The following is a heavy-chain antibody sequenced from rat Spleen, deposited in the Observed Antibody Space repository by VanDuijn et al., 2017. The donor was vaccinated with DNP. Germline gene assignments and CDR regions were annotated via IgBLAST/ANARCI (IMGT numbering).Heavy chain of an antibody. CDR2: ISYSGRT. CDR1: GYSITSNY. V-gene: IGHV3-1*01. D-gene: IGHD1-7*01. CDR3: ARWTRYFDY. Sequence: EVQLQESGSGLVKPSQSLSLTCSVTGYSITSNYWGWIRQFPGNKMEYIGHISYSGRTDYNPSLQSRISITRDTSKNHFFLHLNSVTTEDTATYYCARWTRYFDYWGQGVMVTVSS. J-gene: IGHJ2*01.